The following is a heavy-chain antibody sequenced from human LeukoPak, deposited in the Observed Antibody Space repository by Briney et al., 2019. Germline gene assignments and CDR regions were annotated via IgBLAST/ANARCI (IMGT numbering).Heavy chain of an antibody. J-gene: IGHJ4*02. CDR2: INPNNGGT. CDR3: ARDKVEDGDHFDY. D-gene: IGHD7-27*01. Sequence: ASVKVSCKVSGYTFTGYYMHWVRQAPGQGLEWMGGINPNNGGTNYAQKFQGRVTMTRDTSISTAYMDLSRLRGHDTAVYYCARDKVEDGDHFDYWGQGTLGTVSS. CDR1: GYTFTGYY. V-gene: IGHV1-2*02.